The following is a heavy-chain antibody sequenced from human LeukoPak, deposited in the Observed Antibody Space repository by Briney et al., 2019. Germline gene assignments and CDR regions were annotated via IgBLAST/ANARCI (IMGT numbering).Heavy chain of an antibody. CDR2: INSDGSNT. D-gene: IGHD2-15*01. CDR3: AREWRYCSGGSCPRPYYYYGMDV. V-gene: IGHV3-74*01. Sequence: PGGSLRLSCAASGFTFSSYWMHWVRQAPGKGLVWVSRINSDGSNTSYADSVKGRFTISRDNAKNTLYLQMNSLRAEDTAVYYCAREWRYCSGGSCPRPYYYYGMDVWGQGTTVTVSS. J-gene: IGHJ6*02. CDR1: GFTFSSYW.